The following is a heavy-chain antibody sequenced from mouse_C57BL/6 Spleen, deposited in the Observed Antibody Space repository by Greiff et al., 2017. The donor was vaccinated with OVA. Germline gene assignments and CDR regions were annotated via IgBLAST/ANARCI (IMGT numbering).Heavy chain of an antibody. Sequence: EVNVVESGGGLVQPGGSLSLSCAASGFTFTDYYMSWVRQPPGKALEWLGFISNKANGYTTEYSASVKGRFTISRDNSQSILYLQMYALRAEDSATYYCARCSNYRYFDVWGTGTTVTVSS. CDR2: ISNKANGYTT. V-gene: IGHV7-3*01. J-gene: IGHJ1*03. CDR1: GFTFTDYY. CDR3: ARCSNYRYFDV.